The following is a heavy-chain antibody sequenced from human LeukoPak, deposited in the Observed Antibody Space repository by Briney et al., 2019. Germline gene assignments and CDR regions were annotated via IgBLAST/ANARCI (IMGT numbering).Heavy chain of an antibody. J-gene: IGHJ5*02. CDR1: GYTFTSYY. CDR3: ARDRPGRYCSSTRCYMASPFDP. CDR2: INPSGGST. Sequence: ASVKVSCKASGYTFTSYYMHWVRQAPGQGLEWMGIINPSGGSTSYAQKFQGRVTMTRDMSTSTVYMELSSLRSEDTAVYYCARDRPGRYCSSTRCYMASPFDPWGQGTLVTVSS. D-gene: IGHD2-2*02. V-gene: IGHV1-46*01.